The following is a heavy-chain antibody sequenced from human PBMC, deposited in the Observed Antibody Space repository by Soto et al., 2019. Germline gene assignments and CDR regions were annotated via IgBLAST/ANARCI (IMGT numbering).Heavy chain of an antibody. CDR3: ATDGEWLFNFDY. CDR2: ISDSGANT. D-gene: IGHD3-3*01. V-gene: IGHV3-23*01. Sequence: EVQLLESGGGLVQPGGSLRLSCAASGFTFRSYAMSWVRQAPGKGLEWVSAISDSGANTYYPDSVKGRFTISRDNSKNTLYLHMNSLRAEDTAVYYCATDGEWLFNFDYWGQGTLVTVSS. CDR1: GFTFRSYA. J-gene: IGHJ4*02.